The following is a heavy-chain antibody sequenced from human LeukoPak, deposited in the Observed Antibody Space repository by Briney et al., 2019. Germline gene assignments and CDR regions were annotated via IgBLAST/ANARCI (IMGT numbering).Heavy chain of an antibody. Sequence: PGGSLRLSCAASGFTFSNYAMHWVRQAPGKGLEYVSAITTNGGSTYYANSVKGRFTISRDNSKNTLYLQMGSLRAEDMAVYYRARGWVLWDYWGQGTLVTVSS. D-gene: IGHD2/OR15-2a*01. CDR3: ARGWVLWDY. V-gene: IGHV3-64*01. CDR1: GFTFSNYA. CDR2: ITTNGGST. J-gene: IGHJ4*02.